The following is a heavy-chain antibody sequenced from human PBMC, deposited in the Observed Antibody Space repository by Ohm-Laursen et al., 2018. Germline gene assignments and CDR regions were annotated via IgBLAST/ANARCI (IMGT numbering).Heavy chain of an antibody. CDR3: ATAITRIHLWWNFDY. J-gene: IGHJ4*02. CDR2: LDPEDVET. D-gene: IGHD5-18*01. CDR1: GYTLTDLS. Sequence: ASVKVSCKVSGYTLTDLSIHWVRQAPGKGLEWMGGLDPEDVETLYAQKFQGRVTMTEDRSTDTVYLELSTLKSEDTAVYYCATAITRIHLWWNFDYWGQGTLVTVSS. V-gene: IGHV1-24*01.